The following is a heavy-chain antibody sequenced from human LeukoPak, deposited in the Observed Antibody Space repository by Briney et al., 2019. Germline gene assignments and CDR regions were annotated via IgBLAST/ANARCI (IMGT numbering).Heavy chain of an antibody. J-gene: IGHJ5*02. V-gene: IGHV4-59*01. D-gene: IGHD4-17*01. CDR3: ATCRDEFGDYGFTS. Sequence: SETLSHTCTVPGDSITSTYWSWIRQPPGKGLEWIGYICNSGSTKYNPSLMNRVPISVGTSKNLFSLKLTSVPAADTAVYYCATCRDEFGDYGFTSWGQGTLVTVSS. CDR2: ICNSGST. CDR1: GDSITSTY.